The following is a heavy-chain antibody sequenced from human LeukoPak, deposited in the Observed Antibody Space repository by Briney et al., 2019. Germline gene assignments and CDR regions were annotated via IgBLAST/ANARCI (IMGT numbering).Heavy chain of an antibody. CDR1: GFTFSSYA. D-gene: IGHD3-10*01. Sequence: PGGSLRLSCAASGFTFSSYAMHWVRQAPGKGLEWVAVISYDGSNKYYADSVKGRFTISRDNSKNTLYLQMNSLRAEDTAVYYCATNYGSGSYYNFDYWGQGTLVTASS. J-gene: IGHJ4*02. CDR3: ATNYGSGSYYNFDY. CDR2: ISYDGSNK. V-gene: IGHV3-30-3*01.